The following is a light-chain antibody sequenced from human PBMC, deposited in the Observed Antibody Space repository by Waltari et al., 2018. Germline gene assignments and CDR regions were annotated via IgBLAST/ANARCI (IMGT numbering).Light chain of an antibody. J-gene: IGLJ3*02. Sequence: QTVVTQEPSLTVSPGGTVTLTCASSTGAVTSGNFPNWFQRKPGPAPRPLIYGTTQKDSGTPARFSGSIRGGRADLTLSGVQPDDEAEYYCLLYFGGPQLAVFGGGTRLTVL. CDR3: LLYFGGPQLAV. V-gene: IGLV7-43*01. CDR1: TGAVTSGNF. CDR2: GTT.